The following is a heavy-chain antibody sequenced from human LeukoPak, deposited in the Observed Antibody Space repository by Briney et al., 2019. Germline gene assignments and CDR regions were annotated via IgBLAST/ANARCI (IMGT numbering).Heavy chain of an antibody. D-gene: IGHD3-10*01. J-gene: IGHJ4*02. CDR3: ARSLNYYGSGDFDY. CDR1: GGSISSSNW. Sequence: SETLSLTCAVSGGSISSSNWGSWVRQPPGKGLEWIGEIYHSGSTNYNPSLKSRVTISVDKSKNQFSLKLSSVTAADTAVYYCARSLNYYGSGDFDYWGQGTLVTDSS. CDR2: IYHSGST. V-gene: IGHV4-4*02.